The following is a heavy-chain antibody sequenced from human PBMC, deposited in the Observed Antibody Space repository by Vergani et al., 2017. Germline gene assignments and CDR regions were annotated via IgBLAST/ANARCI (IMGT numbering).Heavy chain of an antibody. CDR2: IDPSDSYT. V-gene: IGHV5-10-1*03. CDR1: GYSFTSYW. D-gene: IGHD3-22*01. J-gene: IGHJ4*02. Sequence: EVQLVQSGAEVKKPGESLRISCKGSGYSFTSYWISWVRQMPGKGLEWMGRIDPSDSYTNYSPSFQGHVTISADKSISTAYLQWSSLKASDTAMYYCARRYYYDSSGRFSYFDYWGQGTLVTVSS. CDR3: ARRYYYDSSGRFSYFDY.